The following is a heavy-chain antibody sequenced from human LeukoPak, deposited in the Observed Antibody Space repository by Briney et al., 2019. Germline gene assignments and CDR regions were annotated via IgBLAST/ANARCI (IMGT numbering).Heavy chain of an antibody. V-gene: IGHV3-21*01. CDR1: GFTFSSYS. CDR2: ISSSSSYI. Sequence: PGGPLRLSCAASGFTFSSYSMNWVRQAPGKGLEWVSSISSSSSYIYYADSVKGRFTISRDNAKNSLYLQMNSLRAEDTAVYYCALGGRNYYGMDVWGQGTTVTVSS. D-gene: IGHD3-16*01. CDR3: ALGGRNYYGMDV. J-gene: IGHJ6*02.